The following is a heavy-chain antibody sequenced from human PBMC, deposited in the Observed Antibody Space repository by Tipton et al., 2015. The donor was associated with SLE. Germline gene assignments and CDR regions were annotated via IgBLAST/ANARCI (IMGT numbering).Heavy chain of an antibody. J-gene: IGHJ4*02. D-gene: IGHD5-12*01. CDR3: TSGSGGYQRTDY. CDR2: IYRSGTA. CDR1: GGSFSGYY. V-gene: IGHV4-34*01. Sequence: TLSLTCAVYGGSFSGYYWSWIRQPPGKGLEWIGSIYRSGTAYYNPSLKSRVTISVDTSKNQFSLQLTSLTAADTALYFCTSGSGGYQRTDYWGQGTLVTVSS.